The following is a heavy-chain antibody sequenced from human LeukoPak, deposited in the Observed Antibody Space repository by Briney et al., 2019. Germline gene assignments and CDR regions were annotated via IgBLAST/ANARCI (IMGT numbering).Heavy chain of an antibody. CDR2: ISWDGGST. J-gene: IGHJ4*02. D-gene: IGHD3-10*02. CDR1: GFTFDDYA. V-gene: IGHV3-43D*03. Sequence: GGSLRLSCAASGFTFDDYAMHWVRQAPGKGLEWVSLISWDGGSTYYADSVKGRFTISRDNSKNSLYLQMNSLRAEDTALYYCAKAARVQGGSEIDYWGQGTLVTVSS. CDR3: AKAARVQGGSEIDY.